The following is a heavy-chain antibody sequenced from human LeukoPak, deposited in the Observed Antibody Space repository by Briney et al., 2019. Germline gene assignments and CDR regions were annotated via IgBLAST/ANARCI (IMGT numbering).Heavy chain of an antibody. Sequence: ASVKVSCKASGGTFSSDAISWVRQAPGQGLEWMGGIIPIFGTANYAQKFQGRVTITADESTSTAYMELSSLRSEDTAVYYCARGWSSYYDSSGYYLAYFDYWGQGTLVTVPS. CDR2: IIPIFGTA. D-gene: IGHD3-22*01. CDR3: ARGWSSYYDSSGYYLAYFDY. J-gene: IGHJ4*02. V-gene: IGHV1-69*13. CDR1: GGTFSSDA.